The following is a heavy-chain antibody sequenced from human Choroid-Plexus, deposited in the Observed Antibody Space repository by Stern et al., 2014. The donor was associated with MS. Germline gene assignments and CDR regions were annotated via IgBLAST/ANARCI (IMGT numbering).Heavy chain of an antibody. Sequence: EVQLVESGGGLVQPGRSLRLSCAAAGFAFDDYAMHWVRQAPGKGLAWVSGISWSGTKIGYADSVKGRFTISRGNAKNSLFLQMNNLRAEDTALYYCATANYEFGYYGMDVWGQGTAVTVS. CDR1: GFAFDDYA. CDR2: ISWSGTKI. V-gene: IGHV3-9*01. CDR3: ATANYEFGYYGMDV. J-gene: IGHJ6*02. D-gene: IGHD3-3*01.